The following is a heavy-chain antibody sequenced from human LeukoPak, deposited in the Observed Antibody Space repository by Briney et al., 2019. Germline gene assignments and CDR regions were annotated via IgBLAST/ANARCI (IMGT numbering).Heavy chain of an antibody. V-gene: IGHV4-38-2*02. CDR2: IYHIGST. CDR1: GYSISSGYY. CDR3: ARGYYYGSGSYSFDY. D-gene: IGHD3-10*01. Sequence: SETLSLTCTVSGYSISSGYYWGWIRQPPGKGLEWIGSIYHIGSTYYNPSLKSRVTISVDTSKNQFSLQLNSVTPEDTAVYYCARGYYYGSGSYSFDYWGQGTLVTVSS. J-gene: IGHJ4*02.